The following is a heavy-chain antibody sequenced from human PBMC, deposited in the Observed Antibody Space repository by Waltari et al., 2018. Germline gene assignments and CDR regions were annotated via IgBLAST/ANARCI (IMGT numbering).Heavy chain of an antibody. CDR3: ARGKSWGLDALDV. D-gene: IGHD3-16*01. CDR1: GDTFTNYD. J-gene: IGHJ3*01. CDR2: MSPQRGDT. Sequence: QVQLMQSGAEVKKPGASVKVSCKTSGDTFTNYDINWVRLATGQGLEWMGWMSPQRGDTGYADKFQGRVTMTWNTSITTAHMELRGLNSDDTAVYYCARGKSWGLDALDVWGQGEVVTVSS. V-gene: IGHV1-8*01.